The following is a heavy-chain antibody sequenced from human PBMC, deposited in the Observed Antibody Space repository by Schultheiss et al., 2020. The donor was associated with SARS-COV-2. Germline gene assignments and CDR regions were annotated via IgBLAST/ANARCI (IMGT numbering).Heavy chain of an antibody. CDR3: MTQDYSDDVPQDN. CDR2: ISGSSRFI. CDR1: GFTFSSYA. V-gene: IGHV3-21*01. Sequence: GGSLRLSCAASGFTFSSYAMHWVRQAPGKGLEWVSSISGSSRFIYYADSVKGRFTISRDNAKNSLFLQMNSLRAEDTAVYYCMTQDYSDDVPQDNWGQGTLVTVSS. D-gene: IGHD4-17*01. J-gene: IGHJ4*02.